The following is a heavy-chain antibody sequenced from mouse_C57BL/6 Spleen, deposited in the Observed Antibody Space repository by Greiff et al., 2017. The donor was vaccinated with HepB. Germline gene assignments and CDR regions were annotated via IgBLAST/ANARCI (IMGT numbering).Heavy chain of an antibody. V-gene: IGHV1-4*01. J-gene: IGHJ3*01. D-gene: IGHD2-4*01. Sequence: VKLMESGAELARPGASVKMSCKASGYTFTSYTMHWVKQRPGQGLEWIGYINPSSGYTKYNQKFKDKATLTADKSSSTAYMQLSSLTSEDSAVYYCARGGDDYDGAWFAYWGQGTLVTVSA. CDR2: INPSSGYT. CDR1: GYTFTSYT. CDR3: ARGGDDYDGAWFAY.